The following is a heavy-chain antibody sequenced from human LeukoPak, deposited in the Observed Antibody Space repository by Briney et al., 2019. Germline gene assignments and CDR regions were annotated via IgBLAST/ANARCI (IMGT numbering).Heavy chain of an antibody. Sequence: PGGSLRLSCAASGFTFTTYGMHWVRQAPGKGLEWVAFIWYAGSNKYYAASVKGRFTISRDNSKNTLYLQMNSLRAEDTAVYYCAKPRNVPRGPFDYWGQGTLVTVSS. CDR1: GFTFTTYG. CDR3: AKPRNVPRGPFDY. J-gene: IGHJ4*02. V-gene: IGHV3-30*02. CDR2: IWYAGSNK.